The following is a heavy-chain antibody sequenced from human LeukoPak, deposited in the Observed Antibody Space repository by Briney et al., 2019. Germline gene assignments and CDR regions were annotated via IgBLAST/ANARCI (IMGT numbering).Heavy chain of an antibody. CDR3: ARVKPSGVSPFDY. Sequence: ASVKVSCKASGYTFTSYDINWVRQATGQGLEWMGWMNPNSGNTGYAQKFQGRVTITRSTSISTAYMELSSLRSEDTAVYYCARVKPSGVSPFDYWGQGTLVTVSS. D-gene: IGHD7-27*01. J-gene: IGHJ4*02. V-gene: IGHV1-8*03. CDR1: GYTFTSYD. CDR2: MNPNSGNT.